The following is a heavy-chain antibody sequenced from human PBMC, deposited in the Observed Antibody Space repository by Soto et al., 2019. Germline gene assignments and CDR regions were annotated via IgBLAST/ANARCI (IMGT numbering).Heavy chain of an antibody. CDR2: ISAYNGNT. V-gene: IGHV1-18*04. CDR3: ARHQNIVVVPAATTNYYYYGMDV. Sequence: VASVKVSCKASGYTFTSYGISWVRQAPGQGLEWMGWISAYNGNTNYAQKLQGRVTMTTDTSTSTAYMELRSLRSDDTAVYYCARHQNIVVVPAATTNYYYYGMDVWGQGTTVTVSS. D-gene: IGHD2-2*01. J-gene: IGHJ6*02. CDR1: GYTFTSYG.